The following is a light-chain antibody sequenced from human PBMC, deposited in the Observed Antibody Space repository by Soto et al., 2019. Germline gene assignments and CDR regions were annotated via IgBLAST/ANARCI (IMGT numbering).Light chain of an antibody. Sequence: EIVLTQSPGTLSLSPGERATLSCRASQSVSSSYLAWYQQRPGQSSRLLIYRASSRATDTPDRFSGSGSGTDFTLTISRLEPEDSAVYYFQQYGSPPGTFGGGTKVEIK. CDR2: RAS. V-gene: IGKV3-20*01. CDR1: QSVSSSY. CDR3: QQYGSPPGT. J-gene: IGKJ4*01.